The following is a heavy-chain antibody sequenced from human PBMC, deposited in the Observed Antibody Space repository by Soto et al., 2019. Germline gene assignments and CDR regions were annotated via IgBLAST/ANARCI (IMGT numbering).Heavy chain of an antibody. CDR2: MNPNSGNT. J-gene: IGHJ6*04. Sequence: QVQLVQSGAEVKKPGASVKVSCKASGYTFTSYDMNWVRQATGQGLEWMGWMNPNSGNTGYAQKFQGRVTMTRHTSISTAYMELSSLRSEDTAVYYCARTFGFGYIARYYYYYGMDVWGKGTTVTVSS. CDR1: GYTFTSYD. CDR3: ARTFGFGYIARYYYYYGMDV. V-gene: IGHV1-8*01. D-gene: IGHD5-12*01.